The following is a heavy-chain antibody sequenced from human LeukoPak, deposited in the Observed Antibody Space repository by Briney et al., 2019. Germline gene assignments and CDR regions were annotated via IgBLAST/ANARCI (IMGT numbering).Heavy chain of an antibody. CDR3: AREGVVVTNPMDV. CDR2: ISSSGSTI. J-gene: IGHJ6*02. D-gene: IGHD2-21*02. V-gene: IGHV3-11*01. Sequence: MSGGPLRLSCAASGFTFSDYYMSWIRPAPGKGLEWVSYISSSGSTIYYADSVKGRFTISRGNAKNSLYLQMNSLRAEDTAVYYCAREGVVVTNPMDVWGQGTTVTVSS. CDR1: GFTFSDYY.